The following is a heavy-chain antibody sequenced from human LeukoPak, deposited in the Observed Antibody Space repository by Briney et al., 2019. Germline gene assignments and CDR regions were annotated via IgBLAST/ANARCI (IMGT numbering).Heavy chain of an antibody. CDR3: ARDRALGGWLLTFDY. Sequence: SETLSLTCAVSGGSISSYYWSWIRQPPGKGLERIGYIYYTGSTNYNPSLESRDTISVDTSKSQFSLKLTSVTAADTAVYFCARDRALGGWLLTFDYWGREPWSPSPQ. CDR1: GGSISSYY. J-gene: IGHJ4*02. D-gene: IGHD5-24*01. CDR2: IYYTGST. V-gene: IGHV4-59*01.